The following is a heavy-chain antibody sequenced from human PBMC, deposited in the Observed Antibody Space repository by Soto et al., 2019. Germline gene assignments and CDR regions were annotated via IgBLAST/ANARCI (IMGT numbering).Heavy chain of an antibody. CDR1: GFTFDDYA. D-gene: IGHD2-15*01. Sequence: EVQLVESGGGLVQPGRSLRLSCAASGFTFDDYAMHWVRQAPGKGLEWVSGISWNSGSIGYADSVKGRFTISRHNAKNPLHFQMNSLRAEDTALYYCAKDYCSGGRCFTTYWGQGTLVAVSS. CDR2: ISWNSGSI. CDR3: AKDYCSGGRCFTTY. J-gene: IGHJ4*02. V-gene: IGHV3-9*01.